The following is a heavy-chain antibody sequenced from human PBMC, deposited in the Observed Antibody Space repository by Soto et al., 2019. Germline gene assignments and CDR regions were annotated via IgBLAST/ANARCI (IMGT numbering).Heavy chain of an antibody. CDR1: GYTLDNHA. CDR3: ARGTKGAGGWYFDL. CDR2: IGALLYNDAT. D-gene: IGHD2-8*01. V-gene: IGHV1-18*01. Sequence: QIQVVQSEVEVKRPGASVRISCKASGYTLDNHAITWVRQAPGQGLEWMGWIGALLYNDATNYARKFQGRLTMASDTSPNTVYMDLGSLRSDDTAIYYCARGTKGAGGWYFDLWGRGTLVVVSS. J-gene: IGHJ2*01.